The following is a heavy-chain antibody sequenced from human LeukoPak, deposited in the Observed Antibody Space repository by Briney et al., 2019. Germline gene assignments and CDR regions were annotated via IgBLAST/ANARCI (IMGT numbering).Heavy chain of an antibody. V-gene: IGHV3-64*01. CDR1: GFTFSSYA. CDR3: AREGCSSTSCYLRGPFDY. D-gene: IGHD2-2*01. CDR2: ISSNGGGT. Sequence: GGSLRLSCAASGFTFSSYAMHWVRQAPGKGLEYVSAISSNGGGTYYANSVKGRFTISRDNSKNTLYLQMGSLRAEDMAVYYCAREGCSSTSCYLRGPFDYWGQGTLVTVSS. J-gene: IGHJ4*02.